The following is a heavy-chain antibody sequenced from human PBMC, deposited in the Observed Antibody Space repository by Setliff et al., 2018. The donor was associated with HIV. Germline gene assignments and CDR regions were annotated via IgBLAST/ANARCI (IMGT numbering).Heavy chain of an antibody. J-gene: IGHJ3*02. D-gene: IGHD5-12*01. CDR2: IYYSVST. V-gene: IGHV4-59*01. CDR1: DGSFSSDY. Sequence: SETLSLTCTVSDGSFSSDYWTWIRQTPGKGLEWIGYIYYSVSTKYNPSLTSRVTISVDTSKNHFSLKLTSVTAADTAVYYCARAEMATIVAFDIWGQGTMVTVSS. CDR3: ARAEMATIVAFDI.